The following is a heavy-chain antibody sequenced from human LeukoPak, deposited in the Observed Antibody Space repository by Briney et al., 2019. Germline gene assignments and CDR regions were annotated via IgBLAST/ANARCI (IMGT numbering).Heavy chain of an antibody. J-gene: IGHJ5*02. Sequence: ASVKVSCKASGYTFTSYDINWVRQATGQGLEWMGWMNPNSGNTGYAQKFQGRVTMTRNTSISTAYMELSSLRSEDTAVYYCARSSNYDFWSGYSNWFDPWAREPWSPSPQ. CDR2: MNPNSGNT. CDR3: ARSSNYDFWSGYSNWFDP. V-gene: IGHV1-8*01. CDR1: GYTFTSYD. D-gene: IGHD3-3*01.